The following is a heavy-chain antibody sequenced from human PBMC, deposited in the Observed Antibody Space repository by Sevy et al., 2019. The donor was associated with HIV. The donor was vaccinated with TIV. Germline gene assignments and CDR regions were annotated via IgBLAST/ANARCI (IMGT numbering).Heavy chain of an antibody. J-gene: IGHJ3*02. Sequence: GESLKISCKGSGYSFTSYWIGWVRQMPGKGLEWMGIIYPGDSDTRYSPSFQGQVTISADKSISTADLQWSSLKASDTAMYYCASGYCSSTSCPKTDAFDIWGQGTMVTVSS. D-gene: IGHD2-2*03. CDR1: GYSFTSYW. V-gene: IGHV5-51*01. CDR3: ASGYCSSTSCPKTDAFDI. CDR2: IYPGDSDT.